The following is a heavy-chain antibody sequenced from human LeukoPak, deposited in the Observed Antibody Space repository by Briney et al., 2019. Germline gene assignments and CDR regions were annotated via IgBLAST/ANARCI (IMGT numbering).Heavy chain of an antibody. D-gene: IGHD3-9*01. CDR1: GYSFTSYW. CDR3: ARSSGVLRYFDWLFYDAFDI. J-gene: IGHJ3*02. CDR2: IYPGDSDT. Sequence: HGESLKISCQGSGYSFTSYWIGWVRQMPGKGLEWMGIIYPGDSDTRYSPSFQGQVTISADKSINTAYLQWSSLKASDTAMYYCARSSGVLRYFDWLFYDAFDIWGQGTMVTVSS. V-gene: IGHV5-51*01.